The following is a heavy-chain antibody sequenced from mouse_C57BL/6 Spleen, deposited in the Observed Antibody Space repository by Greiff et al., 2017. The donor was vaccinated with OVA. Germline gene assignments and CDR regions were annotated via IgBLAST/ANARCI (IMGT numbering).Heavy chain of an antibody. CDR1: GYTFTSYW. CDR3: ARRRDHFDY. V-gene: IGHV1-50*01. CDR2: IDPSDSYT. Sequence: VQLQQPGAELVKPGASVKLSCKASGYTFTSYWMQWVKQRPGQGLEWIGEIDPSDSYTNYNQKFKGKATLTVDTSSSTAYMQLSSLTSEDSAVYYCARRRDHFDYWGQGTTLTVSS. J-gene: IGHJ2*01.